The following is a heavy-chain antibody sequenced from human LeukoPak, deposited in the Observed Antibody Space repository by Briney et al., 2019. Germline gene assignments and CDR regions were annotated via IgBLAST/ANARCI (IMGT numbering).Heavy chain of an antibody. CDR2: INSDGSST. CDR3: ARGAAAGTMWGGFDY. Sequence: GSLRLSCAVSGFTFSSYWMHWVRQAPGKGLVWVSRINSDGSSTSYADSVKGRFTISRDNAKNTLYLQMNSLRAEDTAVYYCARGAAAGTMWGGFDYWGQGTLVTVSS. CDR1: GFTFSSYW. D-gene: IGHD6-13*01. J-gene: IGHJ4*02. V-gene: IGHV3-74*01.